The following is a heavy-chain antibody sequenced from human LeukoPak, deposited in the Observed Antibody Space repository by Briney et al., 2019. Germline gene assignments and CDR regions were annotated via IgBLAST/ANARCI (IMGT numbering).Heavy chain of an antibody. J-gene: IGHJ6*03. D-gene: IGHD3-16*01. Sequence: SETLSLTCTVSGGSISSTGYYWTWIRQPAGKGLEWIGHIDNSGSTNCNPSLKSRVTISVDTSKNQFSLNLSSVTAADTAVYYCARDCEFCDLLFYMNVWGKGTTVTVSS. V-gene: IGHV4-61*09. CDR1: GGSISSTGYY. CDR3: ARDCEFCDLLFYMNV. CDR2: IDNSGST.